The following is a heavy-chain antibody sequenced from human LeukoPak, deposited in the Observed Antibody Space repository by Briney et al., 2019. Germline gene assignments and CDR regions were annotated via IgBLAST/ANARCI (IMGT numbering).Heavy chain of an antibody. CDR3: IRGLGGAGDS. J-gene: IGHJ5*01. CDR2: ISSSGSSI. D-gene: IGHD3-16*01. CDR1: GFIFSDYD. Sequence: GGSLRLSCAASGFIFSDYDMNWVRQAPGKGLEWISYISSSGSSIHYADSVKGRFIISRDNAKNSLYLQMNSLRVEDTAMYYCIRGLGGAGDSWGQGTLVTVSS. V-gene: IGHV3-48*03.